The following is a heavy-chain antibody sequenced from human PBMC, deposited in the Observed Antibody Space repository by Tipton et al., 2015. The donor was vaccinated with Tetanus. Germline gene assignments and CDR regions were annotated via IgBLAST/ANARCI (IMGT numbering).Heavy chain of an antibody. CDR3: ARNKTSSWGWFDP. CDR2: VHYSGST. J-gene: IGHJ5*02. D-gene: IGHD6-13*01. CDR1: GASIRGRSDY. V-gene: IGHV4-39*01. Sequence: TLSLTCTVSGASIRGRSDYWGWIRQSPGTGLEWIGSVHYSGSTYYNPSPKSRVTISVDTSRNQFSLELTSLTAADTAVYYCARNKTSSWGWFDPWGQGTQVIVSS.